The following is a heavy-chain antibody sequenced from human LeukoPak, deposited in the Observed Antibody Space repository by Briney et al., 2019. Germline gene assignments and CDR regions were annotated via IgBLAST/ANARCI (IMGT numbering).Heavy chain of an antibody. CDR2: ISPSSSYI. CDR3: VRDDAAWLY. CDR1: GFTFNTFG. V-gene: IGHV3-21*01. J-gene: IGHJ4*02. Sequence: GGSLRLSRAASGFTFNTFGLNWVRQLPGKGLQWVSSISPSSSYIYYEDSVKGRFTISRDDAKNSLYLQMNSLTVGDTAVYYCVRDDAAWLYWGRGALVTVS. D-gene: IGHD6-13*01.